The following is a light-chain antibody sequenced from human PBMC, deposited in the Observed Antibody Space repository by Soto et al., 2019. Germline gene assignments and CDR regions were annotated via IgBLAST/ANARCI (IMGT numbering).Light chain of an antibody. CDR1: QSVSSY. V-gene: IGKV3-11*01. CDR2: DAS. Sequence: EIVLTQSPATLSLSPGERATLSCRASQSVSSYLAWYQQKPGQAPRLLIYDASNRATGIPARFSGSGSGTDFTLTISSLEPEGVAVYYCQQRSNWPRYTCGQGTKLEIK. J-gene: IGKJ2*01. CDR3: QQRSNWPRYT.